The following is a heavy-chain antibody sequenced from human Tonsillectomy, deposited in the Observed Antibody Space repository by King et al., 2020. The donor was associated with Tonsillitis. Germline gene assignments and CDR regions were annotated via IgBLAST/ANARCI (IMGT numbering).Heavy chain of an antibody. CDR1: GYTFTSYD. V-gene: IGHV1-8*01. J-gene: IGHJ4*02. D-gene: IGHD3-22*01. Sequence: VQLVESGAEVKKPGASVKVSCKASGYTFTSYDINWVRQATGQGLEWMGWMNPNSGNTGYAQKFQGRVTMTRNTSISTAYMELSSLRSEDTAVYYCATMYYYDSSGYSPAGYWGQGTLVTVSS. CDR2: MNPNSGNT. CDR3: ATMYYYDSSGYSPAGY.